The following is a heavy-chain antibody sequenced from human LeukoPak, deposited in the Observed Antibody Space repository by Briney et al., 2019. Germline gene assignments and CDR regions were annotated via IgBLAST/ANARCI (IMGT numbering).Heavy chain of an antibody. CDR1: GGSISSSSYY. CDR3: ASVAQTGILGGGYIDH. V-gene: IGHV4-39*01. CDR2: IYYSGST. Sequence: PSETLSLTCTVSGGSISSSSYYWGWIRQPPGKGLEWIGSIYYSGSTYYNPSLKSRVTISVDTSKNQFSLKLSSVTAADTAVYYCASVAQTGILGGGYIDHWGQGTLVTVSS. J-gene: IGHJ4*02. D-gene: IGHD3-16*01.